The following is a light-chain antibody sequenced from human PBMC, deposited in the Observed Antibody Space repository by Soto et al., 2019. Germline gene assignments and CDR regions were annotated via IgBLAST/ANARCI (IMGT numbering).Light chain of an antibody. CDR1: QSVSSSY. Sequence: EIVLTQSPATLSLSPGERATLSCGASQSVSSSYLAWYQQNPGLAPRLLIYDASSRATGIPDRLSGSGSGTDCTPAMRRLEPEDFAVYCCNQYGSFPCITFGQETRLEIK. J-gene: IGKJ5*01. V-gene: IGKV3D-20*01. CDR2: DAS. CDR3: NQYGSFPCIT.